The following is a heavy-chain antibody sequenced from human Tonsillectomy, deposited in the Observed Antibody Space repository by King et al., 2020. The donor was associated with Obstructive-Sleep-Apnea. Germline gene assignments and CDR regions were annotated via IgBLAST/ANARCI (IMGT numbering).Heavy chain of an antibody. CDR1: GGSISSYY. J-gene: IGHJ4*02. Sequence: VQLQESGPGLVKPSETLSLTCTVSGGSISSYYWSWIRPPPGKGLEWIGYIYYSGSTNYNPSLKSRVTISVDTSKNQFSLKLSSVTAADTAVYYCARLTTAGYFDYWGQGTLVTVSS. D-gene: IGHD4-17*01. V-gene: IGHV4-59*08. CDR3: ARLTTAGYFDY. CDR2: IYYSGST.